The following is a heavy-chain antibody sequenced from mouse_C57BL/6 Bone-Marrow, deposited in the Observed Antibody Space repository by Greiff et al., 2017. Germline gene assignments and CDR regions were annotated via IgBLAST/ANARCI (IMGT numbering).Heavy chain of an antibody. J-gene: IGHJ1*03. V-gene: IGHV5-4*01. CDR1: GFTFSSYA. CDR3: ARDRIHWYFDV. CDR2: ISDGGSYT. Sequence: DVMLVESGGGLVKPGGSLKLSCAASGFTFSSYAMSWVRQTPEKRLEWVATISDGGSYTYYPDNVKGRFTISRDNAKNNLYLQMSHLKSEDTAMYYCARDRIHWYFDVWGTGTTVTVSS.